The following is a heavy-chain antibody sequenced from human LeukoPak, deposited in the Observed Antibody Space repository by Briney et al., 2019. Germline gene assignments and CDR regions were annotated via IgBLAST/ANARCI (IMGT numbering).Heavy chain of an antibody. CDR1: GGSISSGDYY. CDR2: IYYSGST. J-gene: IGHJ4*02. CDR3: ARGPYYDILTGYPYYFDY. D-gene: IGHD3-9*01. Sequence: PSQTLSLTCTVSGGSISSGDYYWSWTRQPPGKGLEWIGYIYYSGSTYYNPSLKSRVTISVDTSKNQFSLKLSSVTAADTAVYYCARGPYYDILTGYPYYFDYWGQGTLVTVSS. V-gene: IGHV4-30-4*01.